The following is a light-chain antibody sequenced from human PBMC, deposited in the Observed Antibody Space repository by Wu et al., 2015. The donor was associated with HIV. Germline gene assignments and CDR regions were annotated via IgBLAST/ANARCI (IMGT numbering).Light chain of an antibody. CDR2: QAS. CDR1: QNINSW. CDR3: QQYKTYSPS. V-gene: IGKV1-5*03. J-gene: IGKJ4*01. Sequence: DIQLTQSPSTLSASIGDRVTITCRASQNINSWLAWYHQKPGKAPKLLIYQASNLEKGVPPRFSGSGSETEFTLTISCPQPDDFAIYYCQQYKTYSPSFGGGTKVEIK.